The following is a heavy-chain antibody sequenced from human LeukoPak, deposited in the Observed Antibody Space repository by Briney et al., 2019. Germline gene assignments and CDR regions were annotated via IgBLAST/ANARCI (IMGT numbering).Heavy chain of an antibody. J-gene: IGHJ4*02. V-gene: IGHV4-59*01. CDR1: GGSISSYY. CDR2: IYYSGST. D-gene: IGHD2/OR15-2a*01. CDR3: ARSSLFPDY. Sequence: PSETLSLTCTVSGGSISSYYWSWIRQPPGKGLEWIGYIYYSGSTNYNPSLKSRVTISVDTSKNQFSLKLSSVTAADTAVYYCARSSLFPDYWGQGTLVTASS.